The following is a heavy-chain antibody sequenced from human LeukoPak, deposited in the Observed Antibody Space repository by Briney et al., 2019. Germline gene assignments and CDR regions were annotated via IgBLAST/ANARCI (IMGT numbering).Heavy chain of an antibody. CDR2: ISDSGTTV. D-gene: IGHD2/OR15-2a*01. J-gene: IGHJ6*03. V-gene: IGHV3-48*01. CDR3: VRAPFLSRFYYMDV. CDR1: EFTFRSYG. Sequence: PGGSLRLSCVASEFTFRSYGMNWVRQAPGKGPEWVSYISDSGTTVYYEDSVNGRFTISRDNDKSSLYLQMNSLRVEDTAVYYCVRAPFLSRFYYMDVWGKGTTVSVSS.